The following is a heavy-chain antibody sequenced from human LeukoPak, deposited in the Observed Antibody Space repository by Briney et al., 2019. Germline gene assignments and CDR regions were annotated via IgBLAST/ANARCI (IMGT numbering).Heavy chain of an antibody. D-gene: IGHD3-10*01. Sequence: GGSLRLSCAASGFTVSSNYMSWVRQAPGKGLEWVSLIYSGGSTYYADSVKGRFTISRDNSKNTLYLQMNSLRAEDTAVYYCARHYYGSGSYYYYYYYGMDVWGQGTTVTVSS. J-gene: IGHJ6*02. CDR2: IYSGGST. V-gene: IGHV3-66*04. CDR3: ARHYYGSGSYYYYYYYGMDV. CDR1: GFTVSSNY.